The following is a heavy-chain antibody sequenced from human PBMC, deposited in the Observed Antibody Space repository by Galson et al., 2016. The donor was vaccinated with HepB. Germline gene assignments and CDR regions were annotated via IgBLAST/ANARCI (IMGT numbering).Heavy chain of an antibody. V-gene: IGHV3-73*01. J-gene: IGHJ4*02. D-gene: IGHD3-10*01. CDR3: AMVASSSPFDH. CDR1: GFAFSDSA. CDR2: IRGKGNTSAT. Sequence: SLRLSCAASGFAFSDSAIHWVRQASGKGLEWVGRIRGKGNTSATAYSTSLKGRFTISRDDSNTTAYLHMNSLKVEDTAVYYCAMVASSSPFDHWGQGPLVTVSS.